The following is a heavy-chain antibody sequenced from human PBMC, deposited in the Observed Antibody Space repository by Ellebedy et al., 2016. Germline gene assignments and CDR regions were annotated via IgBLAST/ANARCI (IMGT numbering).Heavy chain of an antibody. J-gene: IGHJ4*02. Sequence: GGSLRLXXAASGFTFNTYGMHWVRQAPGKGLDWVSVISGSGGTIYYADSVKGRFTISRDNSKNTVFLQMNSLRVDDTAVYYCARKLSGREGDFDYWGQGALVTVSS. CDR1: GFTFNTYG. V-gene: IGHV3-23*01. CDR2: ISGSGGTI. CDR3: ARKLSGREGDFDY. D-gene: IGHD2/OR15-2a*01.